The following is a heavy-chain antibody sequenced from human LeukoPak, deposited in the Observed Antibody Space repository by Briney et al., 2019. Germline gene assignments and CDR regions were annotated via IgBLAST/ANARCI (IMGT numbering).Heavy chain of an antibody. V-gene: IGHV6-1*01. CDR3: ARARYCSGGSCYDEFDY. D-gene: IGHD2-15*01. CDR1: GDSVSSNSAA. CDR2: TYYRSKGYN. Sequence: SQTLSLSCAISGDSVSSNSAAWNWIRQSPSRGLEWRGRTYYRSKGYNDYAVSVKSRITINPDTSKNQFSLQLNSVTPEDTAVYYCARARYCSGGSCYDEFDYWGQGTLVTVSS. J-gene: IGHJ4*02.